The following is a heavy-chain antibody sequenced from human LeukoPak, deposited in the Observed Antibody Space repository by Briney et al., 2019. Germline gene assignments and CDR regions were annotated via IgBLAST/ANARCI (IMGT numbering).Heavy chain of an antibody. CDR2: ISSSSSYI. V-gene: IGHV3-21*01. J-gene: IGHJ4*02. Sequence: GGSLRLSCAASGFTFSSYSMNWVRQAPGKGLEWVSSISSSSSYIYYADSVKGRFTISRDNAENSLYLQMNSLRAEDTAVYYCARQDTAMVTGPIDYWGQGTLVTVSS. D-gene: IGHD5-18*01. CDR1: GFTFSSYS. CDR3: ARQDTAMVTGPIDY.